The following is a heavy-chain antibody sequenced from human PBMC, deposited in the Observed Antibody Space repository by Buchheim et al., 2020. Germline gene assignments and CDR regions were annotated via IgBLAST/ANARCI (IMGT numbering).Heavy chain of an antibody. CDR2: FYYGGST. J-gene: IGHJ4*02. CDR3: ARRGYSYALDY. V-gene: IGHV4-59*08. D-gene: IGHD5-18*01. CDR1: GASISSYY. Sequence: QVQLQESGPGLVKPSETLSLTCTAAGASISSYYWSWFRQPPGKGLEWIGYFYYGGSTNYNPSLKSRLPLSVDPSKNHFSLKLSSVTAADTAVYYCARRGYSYALDYWGQGTL.